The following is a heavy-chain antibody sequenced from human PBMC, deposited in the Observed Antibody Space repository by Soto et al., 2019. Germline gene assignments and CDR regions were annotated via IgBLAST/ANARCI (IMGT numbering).Heavy chain of an antibody. Sequence: GGSLRLSCAASGFTFSSYAMSWVRQAPGKGLEWVSAISGSGSSTYYADSVKGRFTISRDNSKNTLYLQMNSLRAEDTAVYYRAKSRSITYYYMDVWGKGTPVTVSS. CDR2: ISGSGSST. V-gene: IGHV3-23*01. CDR3: AKSRSITYYYMDV. CDR1: GFTFSSYA. J-gene: IGHJ6*03.